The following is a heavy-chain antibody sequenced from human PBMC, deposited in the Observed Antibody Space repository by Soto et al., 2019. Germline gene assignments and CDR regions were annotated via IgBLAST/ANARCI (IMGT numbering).Heavy chain of an antibody. Sequence: DVKLVEPGGGLIQPGESLRLSCAAFGLTISGKKYVAWVRKAPGKGLEWVSALYDVDGSFYADSVTGRFTTSSDSSKTTVYLQMNDLRPDDTAVYYCATWHEREHAFDVWGQGTTVTISS. J-gene: IGHJ3*01. CDR2: LYDVDGS. D-gene: IGHD1-1*01. CDR1: GLTISGKKY. V-gene: IGHV3-53*01. CDR3: ATWHEREHAFDV.